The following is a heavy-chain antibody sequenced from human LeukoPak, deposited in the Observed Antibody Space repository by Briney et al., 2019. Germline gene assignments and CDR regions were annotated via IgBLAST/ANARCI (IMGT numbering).Heavy chain of an antibody. CDR1: GFTFSSYW. CDR3: AKYYGSGSQNWFDP. J-gene: IGHJ5*02. D-gene: IGHD3-10*01. Sequence: GGSLRLSCAASGFTFSSYWMHWVRQAPGKGPVWVSRINSDGSSTSYADSVKGRFTISRDNSKNTLYLQMNSLRAEDTAVYYCAKYYGSGSQNWFDPWGQGTLVTVSS. CDR2: INSDGSST. V-gene: IGHV3-74*01.